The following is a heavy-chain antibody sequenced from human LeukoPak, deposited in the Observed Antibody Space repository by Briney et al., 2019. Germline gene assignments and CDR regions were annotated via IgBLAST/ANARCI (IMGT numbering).Heavy chain of an antibody. Sequence: GGSLRLSCAASGFTFANYAMNWFRHTPGKGLEWLSYISSTNAIYYADAVKGRFTISRDNAKESLYLQMDSLRAEDTAVYYCARDDKWAFDYWGQGTLVTVSS. J-gene: IGHJ4*02. CDR1: GFTFANYA. D-gene: IGHD1-26*01. CDR2: ISSTNAI. CDR3: ARDDKWAFDY. V-gene: IGHV3-69-1*02.